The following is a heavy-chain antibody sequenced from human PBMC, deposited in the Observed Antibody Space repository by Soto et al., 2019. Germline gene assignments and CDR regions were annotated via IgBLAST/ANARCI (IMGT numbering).Heavy chain of an antibody. V-gene: IGHV1-69*12. CDR3: ASGIQLWLRRINNGYSG. CDR2: IIPVFGTA. J-gene: IGHJ4*02. CDR1: GGTFSTYA. Sequence: QVQLVQSGAEVKKPESSVKVSCKAPGGTFSTYAISWVRQAPGQGLEWMGVIIPVFGTANYAQRFQDRVTITADESTNTVYMELSSLRSEDTAVYFCASGIQLWLRRINNGYSGWGQGTLVTVSS. D-gene: IGHD5-18*01.